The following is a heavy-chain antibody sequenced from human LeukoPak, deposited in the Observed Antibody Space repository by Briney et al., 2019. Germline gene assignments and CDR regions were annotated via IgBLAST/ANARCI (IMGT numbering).Heavy chain of an antibody. Sequence: PSETLSLTCTVSGYSISSGYYWGWIRQPPGKGLEWIGSIYHTGSTYYSPSLKSRVTLSVDTSKNQFSLKLRSVTAADTAVYYCARDVLGGSGSSDFEYWGQGTLVTVSS. J-gene: IGHJ4*02. V-gene: IGHV4-38-2*02. CDR1: GYSISSGYY. CDR3: ARDVLGGSGSSDFEY. D-gene: IGHD3-10*01. CDR2: IYHTGST.